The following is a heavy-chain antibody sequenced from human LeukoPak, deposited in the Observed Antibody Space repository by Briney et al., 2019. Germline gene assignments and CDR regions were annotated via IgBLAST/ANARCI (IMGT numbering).Heavy chain of an antibody. CDR3: AREIPRYSDYDYDSYFDY. CDR2: TYYRSKWYN. V-gene: IGHV6-1*01. Sequence: SETLSLTCAISGDSVSSNSASWNWIRQSPSRGLEWLGRTYYRSKWYNDYAVSVKSRITIKPDTSKNQFSLHLNSVTPEDTAIYYCAREIPRYSDYDYDSYFDYWGQGTLVTVSS. J-gene: IGHJ4*02. CDR1: GDSVSSNSAS. D-gene: IGHD5-12*01.